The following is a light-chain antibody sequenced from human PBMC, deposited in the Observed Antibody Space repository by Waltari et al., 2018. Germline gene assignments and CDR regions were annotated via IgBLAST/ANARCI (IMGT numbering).Light chain of an antibody. Sequence: DIVMTQSPLSLPVTPGEPASISCRSSQSLLHSNGYNYLDWYLQKPGQSPQLLIYLGSNRASGVPDRFSGSGSGTDFTLKISRVEAEDVGVYYCQQYRNWPPLLTFGGGTKVEIK. CDR1: QSLLHSNGYNY. J-gene: IGKJ4*01. CDR2: LGS. CDR3: QQYRNWPPLLT. V-gene: IGKV2-28*01.